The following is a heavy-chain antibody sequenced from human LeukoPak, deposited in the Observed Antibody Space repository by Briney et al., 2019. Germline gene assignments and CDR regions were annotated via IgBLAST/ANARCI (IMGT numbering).Heavy chain of an antibody. Sequence: SVKVSCKASGGTFSSYAISWVRQAPGQGLEWMGRIIPILGIANYAQKFQGRVTITADKPTSTAYMELSSLRSEDTAVYYCARDGRGTTAFDYWGQGTLVTVSS. CDR1: GGTFSSYA. D-gene: IGHD4-11*01. J-gene: IGHJ4*02. CDR2: IIPILGIA. CDR3: ARDGRGTTAFDY. V-gene: IGHV1-69*04.